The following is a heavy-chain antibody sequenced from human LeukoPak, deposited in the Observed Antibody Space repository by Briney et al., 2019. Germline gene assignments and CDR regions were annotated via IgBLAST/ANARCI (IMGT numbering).Heavy chain of an antibody. J-gene: IGHJ6*02. V-gene: IGHV1-46*01. CDR3: ARDYAYYYDSSGYYYYYYGMDV. CDR1: GYTFTSYY. CDR2: INPSGGGT. Sequence: ASVKVSCKASGYTFTSYYMHWVRQAPGQGLEWMGIINPSGGGTSYAQKFQGRVTMTSDTSTSTVYMELSSLRSEDTAVYYCARDYAYYYDSSGYYYYYYGMDVWGQGTTVTVSS. D-gene: IGHD3-22*01.